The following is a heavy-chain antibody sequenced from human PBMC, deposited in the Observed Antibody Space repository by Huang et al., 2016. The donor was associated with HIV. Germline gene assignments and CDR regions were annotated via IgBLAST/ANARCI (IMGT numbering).Heavy chain of an antibody. J-gene: IGHJ3*01. CDR3: ARGFGINYNHEAFDV. D-gene: IGHD3-10*01. Sequence: QIQLAQSGAEVKKPGASVKVSCKGSGYTFTNYDINWVRQASGQGMEWMGWMNPKSGNVGYTKKFQGRVAILRNSSINTSYLEVTSLTSEDTAVYYCARGFGINYNHEAFDVWGQGTMVTVSS. V-gene: IGHV1-8*01. CDR2: MNPKSGNV. CDR1: GYTFTNYD.